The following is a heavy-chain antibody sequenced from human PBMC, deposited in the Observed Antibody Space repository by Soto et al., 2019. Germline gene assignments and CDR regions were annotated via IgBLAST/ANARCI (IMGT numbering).Heavy chain of an antibody. CDR2: IGPESGAT. CDR3: GRGRSGQIVVFY. J-gene: IGHJ4*02. V-gene: IGHV1-2*02. CDR1: SYTFTGHY. Sequence: SVEVSFRASSYTFTGHYIHWVRQAPEQGPEWMGEIGPESGATRYAQKFQGRVTMTRDMSITKVYMELNNLSPDDTAVYYCGRGRSGQIVVFYWGQGTQVTVYS. D-gene: IGHD5-12*01.